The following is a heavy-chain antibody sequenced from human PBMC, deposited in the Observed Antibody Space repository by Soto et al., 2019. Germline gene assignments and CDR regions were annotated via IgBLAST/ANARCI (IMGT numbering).Heavy chain of an antibody. CDR3: AKASEGSGSYRRNWFDP. Sequence: EVQLLESGGGLVQPGGSLRLSCAASGFTFSSYAMSWVRQAPGKGLEWVSAISGSGGSTYYADSVKGRFTISRDNSKNTLYLQRKSLRAEDTAVYYCAKASEGSGSYRRNWFDPWGQGTLVTVSS. V-gene: IGHV3-23*01. D-gene: IGHD3-10*01. J-gene: IGHJ5*02. CDR2: ISGSGGST. CDR1: GFTFSSYA.